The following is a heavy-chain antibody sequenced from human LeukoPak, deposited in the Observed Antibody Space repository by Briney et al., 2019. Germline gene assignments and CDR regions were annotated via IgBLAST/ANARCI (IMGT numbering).Heavy chain of an antibody. D-gene: IGHD3-22*01. CDR1: GFTFSSYS. CDR3: ARDPYYDSSGYYPGYYYGMDV. V-gene: IGHV3-21*01. J-gene: IGHJ6*02. Sequence: GGSLRLSCAASGFTFSSYSMNWVRQAPGKGLEWVSSISSSSSYIYYADSVKGRFTISRDNAKNSLYLQMNSLRAEDTAVYYCARDPYYDSSGYYPGYYYGMDVWGQGTTVTVSS. CDR2: ISSSSSYI.